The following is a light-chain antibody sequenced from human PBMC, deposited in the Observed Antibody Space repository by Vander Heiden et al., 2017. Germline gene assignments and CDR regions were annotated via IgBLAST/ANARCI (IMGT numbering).Light chain of an antibody. J-gene: IGKJ2*01. V-gene: IGKV3-11*01. CDR1: QRVSSY. Sequence: EIVLTLSPATLSLSPGERATLSCRASQRVSSYLAWYQQKPGQAPRLLIYDASNRATGIPARFSGSGSGTDFTLTISSLEPEDFAVYYCQQRSNWPTFGQGTKLEIK. CDR3: QQRSNWPT. CDR2: DAS.